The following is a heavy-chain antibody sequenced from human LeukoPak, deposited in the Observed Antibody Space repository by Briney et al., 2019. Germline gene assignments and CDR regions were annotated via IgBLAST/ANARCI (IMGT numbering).Heavy chain of an antibody. D-gene: IGHD3-22*01. CDR3: AKDRSLTLPTFERSGYYYY. V-gene: IGHV3-23*01. CDR1: GFAFRSFD. Sequence: GGALRLSCAASGFAFRSFDMSWVRQAPGKELEWVSSLSGSGDTTYYADSVKGRFTISSDNSNNTLYLQMNSLRAEDTALYYCAKDRSLTLPTFERSGYYYYWGQGTLVTVSS. J-gene: IGHJ4*02. CDR2: LSGSGDTT.